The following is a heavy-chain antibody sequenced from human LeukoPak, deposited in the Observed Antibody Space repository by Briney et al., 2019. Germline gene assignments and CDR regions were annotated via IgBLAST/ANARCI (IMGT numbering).Heavy chain of an antibody. J-gene: IGHJ3*02. D-gene: IGHD5-12*01. CDR2: ISAYNGNT. CDR3: ARTSAAGLPNAFDI. V-gene: IGHV1-18*01. Sequence: ASVKVPCKASGYTFTSYGISWVRQAPGQGLEWMGWISAYNGNTNYAQKLQGRVTMTTDTSTSAAYMELRSLRSDDTAVYYCARTSAAGLPNAFDIWGQGTMVTVSS. CDR1: GYTFTSYG.